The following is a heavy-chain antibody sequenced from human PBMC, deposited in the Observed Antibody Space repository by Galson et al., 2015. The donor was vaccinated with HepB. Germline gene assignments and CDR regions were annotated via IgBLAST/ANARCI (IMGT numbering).Heavy chain of an antibody. Sequence: SLRLSCAASGFTFSSYAMHWVRQAPGKGLEWVSHISGTGTTKYYADSVKGRFTIARDNAKKSMYLQMNSLRAEDTAVYYCARDRLDYSKGPVYHYNYGMDVWGQGTAVTVSS. D-gene: IGHD4-11*01. CDR3: ARDRLDYSKGPVYHYNYGMDV. CDR1: GFTFSSYA. V-gene: IGHV3-48*03. J-gene: IGHJ6*02. CDR2: ISGTGTTK.